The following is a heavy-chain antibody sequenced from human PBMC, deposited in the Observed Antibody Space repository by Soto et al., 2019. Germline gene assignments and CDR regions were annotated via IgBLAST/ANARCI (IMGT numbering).Heavy chain of an antibody. Sequence: SETLSLTCTVSGGSISSGGYYWSWIRQHPGKGLEWIGYIYYSGSTYYNPSLKSRVTISVDTSKNQFSLKLSSVTAADTAVYYCASRDWKYSYGQWEIDYRGQGTLVTVSS. CDR3: ASRDWKYSYGQWEIDY. J-gene: IGHJ4*02. CDR1: GGSISSGGYY. CDR2: IYYSGST. D-gene: IGHD5-18*01. V-gene: IGHV4-31*03.